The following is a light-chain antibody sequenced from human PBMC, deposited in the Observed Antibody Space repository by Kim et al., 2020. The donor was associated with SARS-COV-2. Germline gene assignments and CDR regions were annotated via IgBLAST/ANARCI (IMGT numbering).Light chain of an antibody. J-gene: IGKJ4*01. CDR2: AAS. CDR1: QSISSY. CDR3: QQSYSTPFT. V-gene: IGKV1-39*01. Sequence: DIQMTQSPSSLSASVGDRVTITCRASQSISSYLNWYQQKPGKAPKLLIYAASSLQSGVPSRFSGSGSGTDFTLTISSLQPEDFATYYCQQSYSTPFTFGGGTKLEF.